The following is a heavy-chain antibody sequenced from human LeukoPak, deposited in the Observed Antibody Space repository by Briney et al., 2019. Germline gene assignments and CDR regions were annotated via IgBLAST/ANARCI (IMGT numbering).Heavy chain of an antibody. D-gene: IGHD3-22*01. J-gene: IGHJ4*02. CDR3: ARDRAHYYDSSTLDY. CDR1: GFTFSSYA. CDR2: LSGSGDNT. Sequence: GGSLRLSCAASGFTFSSYAMSWVRQAPGKGLEWVSVLSGSGDNTYYADSVKGRFTISRDNSKNTLYLQMNSLRAEDTAVYYCARDRAHYYDSSTLDYWGQGTLVTVSS. V-gene: IGHV3-23*01.